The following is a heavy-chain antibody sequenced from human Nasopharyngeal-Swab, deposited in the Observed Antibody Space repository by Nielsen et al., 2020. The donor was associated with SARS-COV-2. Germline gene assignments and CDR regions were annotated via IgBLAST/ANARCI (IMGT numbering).Heavy chain of an antibody. V-gene: IGHV1-2*06. CDR3: ARDPTSVAGTGDYYYGMDV. D-gene: IGHD6-19*01. CDR1: GYTFTGYY. Sequence: ASVKVSCKASGYTFTGYYMHWVRQAPGQGLEWMGRINPNSGGTNYAQKFQGRVTMTRDTSISTAYMELSRLRSHDTAVYYCARDPTSVAGTGDYYYGMDVWGQGTTVTVSS. J-gene: IGHJ6*02. CDR2: INPNSGGT.